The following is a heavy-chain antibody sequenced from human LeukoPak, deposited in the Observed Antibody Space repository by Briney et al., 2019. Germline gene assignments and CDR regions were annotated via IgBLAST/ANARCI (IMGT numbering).Heavy chain of an antibody. CDR1: GFVVSDYG. V-gene: IGHV3-30*02. CDR3: SVESGGGYHSGGPKL. Sequence: PGGPLRLSCAASGFVVSDYGMNWVRQAPGNGPEWMALVPHDRSNEYYADSMKGRFGISRDKSKNTLYLQMRSLKAEDTAVYSWSVESGGGYHSGGPKLWGLGTLVTVSA. CDR2: VPHDRSNE. J-gene: IGHJ4*02. D-gene: IGHD5-12*01.